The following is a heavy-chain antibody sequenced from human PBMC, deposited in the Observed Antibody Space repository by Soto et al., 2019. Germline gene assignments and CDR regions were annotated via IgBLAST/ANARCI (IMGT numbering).Heavy chain of an antibody. CDR3: ARDRVSAAAGTYYFDY. V-gene: IGHV1-69*13. Sequence: GASVKVSCKASGGTFSSYAISWVRQAPGQGLEWMGGIIPIFGTANYAQKFQGRVTITADESTSTAYMELSSLRSEDTAVYYCARDRVSAAAGTYYFDYWGQGTLVTVSS. D-gene: IGHD6-13*01. CDR1: GGTFSSYA. J-gene: IGHJ4*02. CDR2: IIPIFGTA.